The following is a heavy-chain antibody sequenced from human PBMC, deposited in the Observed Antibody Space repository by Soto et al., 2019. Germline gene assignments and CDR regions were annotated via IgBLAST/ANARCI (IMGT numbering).Heavy chain of an antibody. J-gene: IGHJ6*03. CDR1: GFTFSGSA. D-gene: IGHD6-13*01. CDR2: IRSKANSYAT. V-gene: IGHV3-73*01. CDR3: TRPSASTAAGPSYYYYYMDV. Sequence: ESGGGLVQPGGSLKLSCAASGFTFSGSAMHWVRQASGKGLEWVGRIRSKANSYATAYAASVKGRFTISRDDSKNTAYLQMNSLKTEDTAVYYCTRPSASTAAGPSYYYYYMDVWGKGTTVTVSS.